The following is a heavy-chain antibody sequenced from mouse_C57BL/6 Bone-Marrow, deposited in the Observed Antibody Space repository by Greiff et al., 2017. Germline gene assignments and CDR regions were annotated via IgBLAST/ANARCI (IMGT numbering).Heavy chain of an antibody. J-gene: IGHJ4*01. CDR2: IDPENGDT. CDR3: TTCEWLLKNAMDY. D-gene: IGHD2-3*01. Sequence: VQLQQSGAELVRPGASVKLSCTASGFNIKDDYMHWVKQRPEQGLEWIGWIDPENGDTEYASKFQGKATIPADTSSNTAYLQLSSLTSEDTAVYYWTTCEWLLKNAMDYWGQGTSVTVSS. V-gene: IGHV14-4*01. CDR1: GFNIKDDY.